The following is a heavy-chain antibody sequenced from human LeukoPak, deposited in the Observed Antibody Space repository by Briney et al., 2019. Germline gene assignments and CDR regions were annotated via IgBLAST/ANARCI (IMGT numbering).Heavy chain of an antibody. J-gene: IGHJ4*02. CDR1: GFTFSSYE. Sequence: GGSLRLSCAASGFTFSSYEMNWVRQAPGKGLEWVSYISSSGSTIYYADSVKGRFTISRDNAKNSLYLQMNSLRAEDTAVYYCATYDYMLTGYADYWGQGTLVTVSS. D-gene: IGHD3-9*01. CDR2: ISSSGSTI. CDR3: ATYDYMLTGYADY. V-gene: IGHV3-48*03.